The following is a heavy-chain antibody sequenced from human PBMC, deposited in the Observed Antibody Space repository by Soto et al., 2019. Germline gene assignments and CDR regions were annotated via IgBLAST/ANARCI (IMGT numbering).Heavy chain of an antibody. J-gene: IGHJ6*03. CDR1: GFTFSSYW. CDR3: ARDKMDNAVVPTYCYYYYMDV. CDR2: INSDGSST. V-gene: IGHV3-74*01. Sequence: PGGSLRLSCAASGFTFSSYWMHWVRQAPGKGLVWVSRINSDGSSTSYADSVKGRFTISRDNAKNTLYLQMNSLRAEDTAVYYCARDKMDNAVVPTYCYYYYMDVWGKGTTVTVSS. D-gene: IGHD5-18*01.